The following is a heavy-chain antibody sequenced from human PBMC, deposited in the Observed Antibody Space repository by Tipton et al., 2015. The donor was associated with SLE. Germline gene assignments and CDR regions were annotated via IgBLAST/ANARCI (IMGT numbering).Heavy chain of an antibody. Sequence: GLVKPSETLSLTCIVSGGSISSSSYYWGWIRQPPGKGLEWIGYIYHSGSTYYNPSLKSRVTISVDRSKNQFSLKLSSVTAADTAVYYCARHYYDSSGYSFDYWGQGTLVTVSS. CDR1: GGSISSSSYY. CDR2: IYHSGST. CDR3: ARHYYDSSGYSFDY. V-gene: IGHV4-30-2*01. D-gene: IGHD3-22*01. J-gene: IGHJ4*02.